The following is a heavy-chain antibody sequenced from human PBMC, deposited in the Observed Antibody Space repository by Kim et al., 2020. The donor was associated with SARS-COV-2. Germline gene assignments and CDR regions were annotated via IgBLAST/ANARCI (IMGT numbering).Heavy chain of an antibody. CDR3: ARAMGVIAARHNYYYYYGMDV. D-gene: IGHD6-6*01. J-gene: IGHJ6*02. CDR2: INPSGGST. V-gene: IGHV1-46*01. CDR1: GYTFTSYY. Sequence: ASVTVSCKASGYTFTSYYMHWVRQAPGQGLEWMGIINPSGGSTSYAQKFQGRVTMTRDTSTSTVYMELSSLRSEDTAVYYCARAMGVIAARHNYYYYYGMDVWGQGTTVTVSS.